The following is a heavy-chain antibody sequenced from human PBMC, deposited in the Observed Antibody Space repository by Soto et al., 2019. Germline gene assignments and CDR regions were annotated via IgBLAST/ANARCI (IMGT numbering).Heavy chain of an antibody. CDR3: ARVRDDWAAERYFDY. Sequence: PGGSLRLSCAASGFTFSSYWMHWVRQAPGKGLVWVSRINSDGSSTSYADSVKGRFTISRDNAKNTLYLQMNSLRAEDTAVYYCARVRDDWAAERYFDYWGQGTLVT. CDR2: INSDGSST. J-gene: IGHJ4*02. D-gene: IGHD6-13*01. V-gene: IGHV3-74*01. CDR1: GFTFSSYW.